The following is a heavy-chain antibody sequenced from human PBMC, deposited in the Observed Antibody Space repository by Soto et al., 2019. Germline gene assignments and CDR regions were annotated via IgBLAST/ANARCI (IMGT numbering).Heavy chain of an antibody. D-gene: IGHD3-3*01. V-gene: IGHV1-69*01. J-gene: IGHJ4*02. CDR2: IVPIDGST. Sequence: QVQLVQSGAEVKKPGSSVKVSCTTSGGTISSLGMNWVRQAPGQGLEGMGGIVPIDGSTKYAEKFQGRVTITADASTSTVYMDLSSLRSEDTAVYYCARSFTKSRRGGVAFDYWGQGTLLTVSP. CDR1: GGTISSLG. CDR3: ARSFTKSRRGGVAFDY.